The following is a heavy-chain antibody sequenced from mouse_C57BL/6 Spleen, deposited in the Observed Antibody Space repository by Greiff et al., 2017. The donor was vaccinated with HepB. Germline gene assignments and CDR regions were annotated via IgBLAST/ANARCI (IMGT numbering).Heavy chain of an antibody. D-gene: IGHD2-1*01. CDR2: IWSDGST. CDR1: GFSLTSYG. CDR3: ARSPPYGNDFDY. J-gene: IGHJ2*01. V-gene: IGHV2-6*03. Sequence: VQLQESGPGLVAPSQSLSITCTVSGFSLTSYGVHWVRQPPGKGLEWLVVIWSDGSTTYNSALKSRLSISKDNSKSQVVLKMNSLQTDDTAMYYCARSPPYGNDFDYWGQGTTLTVSS.